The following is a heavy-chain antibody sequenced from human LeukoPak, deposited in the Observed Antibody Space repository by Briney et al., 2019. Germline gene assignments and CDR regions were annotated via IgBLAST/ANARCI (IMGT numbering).Heavy chain of an antibody. J-gene: IGHJ4*02. D-gene: IGHD3-3*01. CDR2: IYTSGST. V-gene: IGHV4-61*02. CDR3: ALRRITIFGVVTGDDY. Sequence: SQTLSLTCTVSGGSISSGSYDWSWIRQPAGKGLEWIGRIYTSGSTNYNPSLKSRVTISVDTSKNQFSLKLSSVTAADTAVYYCALRRITIFGVVTGDDYWGQGTLVTVSS. CDR1: GGSISSGSYD.